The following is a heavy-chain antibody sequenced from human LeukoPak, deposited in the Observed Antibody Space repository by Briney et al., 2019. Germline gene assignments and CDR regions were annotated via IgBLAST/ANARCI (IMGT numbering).Heavy chain of an antibody. V-gene: IGHV4-61*02. Sequence: SETLSLTCTVSGGSISSDRFYWTWVRQPAGKGLEWIGRIKSSNTNYNPSLKSRVSISLDTSTNQFSLKLSSLAAADTAVYYCARVPDWTYVPDYWGQGTLVTVSS. CDR3: ARVPDWTYVPDY. CDR2: IKSSNT. J-gene: IGHJ4*02. D-gene: IGHD3-16*01. CDR1: GGSISSDRFY.